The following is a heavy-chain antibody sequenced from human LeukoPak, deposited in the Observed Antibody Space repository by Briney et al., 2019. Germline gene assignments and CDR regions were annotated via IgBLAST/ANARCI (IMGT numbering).Heavy chain of an antibody. Sequence: QPGGFLRLSCRVSGFTISSYAMSWVRQGPGKGLEWVSVISGSGGNTYYADSVKGRFTISRDNSKNTLYLQTNSLRAEDTAVYYCAKEKGEQQLFLNWFDPWGQGTLVTVSS. J-gene: IGHJ5*02. CDR1: GFTISSYA. CDR2: ISGSGGNT. V-gene: IGHV3-23*01. D-gene: IGHD6-13*01. CDR3: AKEKGEQQLFLNWFDP.